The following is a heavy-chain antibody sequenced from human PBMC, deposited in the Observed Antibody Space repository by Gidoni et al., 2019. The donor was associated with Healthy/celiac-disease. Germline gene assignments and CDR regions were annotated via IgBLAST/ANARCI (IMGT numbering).Heavy chain of an antibody. D-gene: IGHD3-10*01. V-gene: IGHV3-48*01. CDR2: ISSSSSTI. J-gene: IGHJ3*02. CDR1: GFTFGSYS. CDR3: ARKMVAGGSGSYYDAFDI. Sequence: EVQLVASGGGLVQPGGSLRLSCGASGFTFGSYSMNWVRQAPGKGLEWVSYISSSSSTIYDADSVKGRFTISRDNAKNSLYLQRNSLRAEDTAVYYCARKMVAGGSGSYYDAFDIWGQGTMVTVSS.